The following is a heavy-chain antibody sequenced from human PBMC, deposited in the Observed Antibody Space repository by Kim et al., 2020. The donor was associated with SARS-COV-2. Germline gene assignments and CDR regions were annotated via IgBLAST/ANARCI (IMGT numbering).Heavy chain of an antibody. CDR2: ISSSSDT. J-gene: IGHJ6*02. Sequence: GGSLRLSCAASGFTFSDYYMSWIRQAPGKGLEWVSYISSSSDTNYADSVKGRFTISRDNAKNSLYLKMNSLRAEDTAVYYCARDIQGGDYYGMAVWGQGT. V-gene: IGHV3-11*05. CDR3: ARDIQGGDYYGMAV. CDR1: GFTFSDYY. D-gene: IGHD5-18*01.